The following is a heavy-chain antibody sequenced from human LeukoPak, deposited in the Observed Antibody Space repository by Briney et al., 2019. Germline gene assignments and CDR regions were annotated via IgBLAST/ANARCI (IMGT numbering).Heavy chain of an antibody. CDR2: IYHSGST. Sequence: PSETLSLTCTVSGGSISSYYWGWIRQPPGKGLEWIGSIYHSGSTYYNPSLKSRVTISVDTSKNQFSLKLSSVTAADTAVYYCAREGVLRFIGNNWFDPWGQGTLVTVSS. D-gene: IGHD4/OR15-4a*01. CDR1: GGSISSYY. CDR3: AREGVLRFIGNNWFDP. J-gene: IGHJ5*02. V-gene: IGHV4-38-2*02.